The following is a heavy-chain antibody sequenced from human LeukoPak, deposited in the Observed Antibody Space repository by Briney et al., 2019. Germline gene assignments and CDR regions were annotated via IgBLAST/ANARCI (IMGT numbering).Heavy chain of an antibody. V-gene: IGHV3-30-3*01. J-gene: IGHJ4*02. CDR3: AKDDETVLRYFDWYGIDY. CDR1: GFTFSSYA. CDR2: ISYDGSNK. D-gene: IGHD3-9*01. Sequence: GGSLRLSCAASGFTFSSYAMHWVRQAPGKGLEWVAVISYDGSNKYYADSVKGRFTISRDNSKNTLYLQMNSLRAEDTAVYYCAKDDETVLRYFDWYGIDYWGQGTLVTVSS.